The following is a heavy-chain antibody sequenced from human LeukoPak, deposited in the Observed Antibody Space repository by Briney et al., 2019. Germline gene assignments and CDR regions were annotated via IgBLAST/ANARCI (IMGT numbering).Heavy chain of an antibody. D-gene: IGHD2-21*01. CDR1: GFTFSEYY. CDR2: ISSSSTYT. V-gene: IGHV3-11*06. J-gene: IGHJ6*04. Sequence: GGSLRLSCAASGFTFSEYYMSWIRQAPGKRLEWVSYISSSSTYTKYADSVKGRFTISRDNAKNSLYLQMNSLRAEDTAVYYCARDLVRGYGMDVWGKGTTVTVSS. CDR3: ARDLVRGYGMDV.